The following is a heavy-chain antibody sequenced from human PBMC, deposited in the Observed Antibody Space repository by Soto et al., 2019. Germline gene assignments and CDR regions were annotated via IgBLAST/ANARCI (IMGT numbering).Heavy chain of an antibody. J-gene: IGHJ5*02. V-gene: IGHV4-59*01. CDR1: GGSIRNYY. Sequence: PSETLSLTCTGSGGSIRNYYWSWSRQPPGRGLEWIGHIFYSGSTNYNPALKSRVTISVDTSKSQFSLKLSSVTAADTAVYYCAKDSGYNYGYFRWFDPWAREPWSPSP. CDR3: AKDSGYNYGYFRWFDP. D-gene: IGHD5-18*01. CDR2: IFYSGST.